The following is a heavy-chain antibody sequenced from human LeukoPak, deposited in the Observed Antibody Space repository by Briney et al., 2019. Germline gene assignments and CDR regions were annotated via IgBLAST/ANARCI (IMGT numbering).Heavy chain of an antibody. CDR2: IKQDGSEK. Sequence: GGSLRLSCAASGFTFSSYWMSWVRQAPGKGLGWVANIKQDGSEKYYVDSVKGRFTISRDNAKNSLYLQMNSLRAEDTAVYYCARLPDSSGYYSDIWGQGTMVTVSS. CDR3: ARLPDSSGYYSDI. CDR1: GFTFSSYW. D-gene: IGHD3-22*01. V-gene: IGHV3-7*01. J-gene: IGHJ3*02.